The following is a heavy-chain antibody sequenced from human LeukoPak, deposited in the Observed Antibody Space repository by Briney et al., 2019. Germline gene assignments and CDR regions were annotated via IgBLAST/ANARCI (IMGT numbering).Heavy chain of an antibody. V-gene: IGHV4-34*01. Sequence: SETLSLTCTVSGESFIGYFWTWIRHPPGQGLEWIGEINHSGRTSYNPPLKSRLSISVDMSKNQFSLRLTSVTAADTVVYYCARTSGFLDRIGSYQQNPYYFEYWGQGSLVTVSS. J-gene: IGHJ4*02. CDR2: INHSGRT. CDR3: ARTSGFLDRIGSYQQNPYYFEY. D-gene: IGHD2-2*01. CDR1: GESFIGYF.